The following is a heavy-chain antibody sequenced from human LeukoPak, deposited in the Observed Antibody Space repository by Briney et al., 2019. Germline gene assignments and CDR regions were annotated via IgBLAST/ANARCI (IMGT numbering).Heavy chain of an antibody. V-gene: IGHV1-18*01. D-gene: IGHD3-16*02. J-gene: IGHJ4*02. CDR3: ARDQDLGFNVWGSYRYPVLGY. CDR1: GYTFTSYG. Sequence: GASVKVSCKASGYTFTSYGISWVRQAPGQGLEWMGWISAYNGNTNYAQKLQGRVTMTTDTSTSTAYMELRSLRSDDTAVYYCARDQDLGFNVWGSYRYPVLGYWGQGTLVTVSS. CDR2: ISAYNGNT.